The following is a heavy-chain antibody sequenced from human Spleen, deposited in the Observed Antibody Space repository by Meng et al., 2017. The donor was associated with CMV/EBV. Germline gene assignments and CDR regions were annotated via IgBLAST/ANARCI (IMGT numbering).Heavy chain of an antibody. D-gene: IGHD4-23*01. J-gene: IGHJ4*02. CDR3: AHWQLNFDY. V-gene: IGHV2-5*02. CDR2: IYWDDDK. Sequence: TLTCTFSGFPLSTSGVGVGWIRQPPGKALEWLALIYWDDDKRYSPSLKNRLTITKDTSKNQVVLRMTNMDPVDTATYYCAHWQLNFDYWGQGTLVTVSS. CDR1: GFPLSTSGVG.